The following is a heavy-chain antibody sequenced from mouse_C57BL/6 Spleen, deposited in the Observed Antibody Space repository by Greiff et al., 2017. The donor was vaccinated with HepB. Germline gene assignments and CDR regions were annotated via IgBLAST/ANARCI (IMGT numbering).Heavy chain of an antibody. V-gene: IGHV1-26*01. J-gene: IGHJ3*01. CDR1: GYTFTDYY. CDR2: INPNNGGT. CDR3: ARRSFNGYGFAY. Sequence: EVQLQQSGPELVKSGASVKISCKASGYTFTDYYMNWVKQSHGKSLEWIGDINPNNGGTSYNQKFKGKATLTVDKSASTAYMERRSLTSEDSAVYYCARRSFNGYGFAYWGQGTLVTVSA. D-gene: IGHD2-14*01.